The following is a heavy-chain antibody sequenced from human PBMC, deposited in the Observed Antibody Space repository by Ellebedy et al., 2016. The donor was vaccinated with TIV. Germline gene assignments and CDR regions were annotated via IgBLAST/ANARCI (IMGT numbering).Heavy chain of an antibody. J-gene: IGHJ4*02. D-gene: IGHD2-15*01. V-gene: IGHV4-34*01. CDR1: GGSFTIYY. CDR2: INHSGST. Sequence: MPSETLSLTCAVAGGSFTIYYWTWIRQSPGKGLEWIGEINHSGSTNYSPSLKSRVTLSVDTSKNQFSLNLSSVTAADTAVYYCARQTVAASGGDFDLWGQGILVTVSS. CDR3: ARQTVAASGGDFDL.